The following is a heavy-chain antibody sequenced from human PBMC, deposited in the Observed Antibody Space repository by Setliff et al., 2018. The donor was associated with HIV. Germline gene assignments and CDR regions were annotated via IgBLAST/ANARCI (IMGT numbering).Heavy chain of an antibody. V-gene: IGHV4-61*08. D-gene: IGHD3-22*01. CDR1: GGSISSGGFY. CDR3: ARGLSFYDPGGFDY. J-gene: IGHJ4*02. Sequence: PSETLSLTCTVSGGSISSGGFYWTWIRQHPGKGLEWIAEINHSGSTNYNPSLKSRVTISVDTSKNQFSLKLSSVTAADTAVYYCARGLSFYDPGGFDYWGQGTLVTVSS. CDR2: INHSGST.